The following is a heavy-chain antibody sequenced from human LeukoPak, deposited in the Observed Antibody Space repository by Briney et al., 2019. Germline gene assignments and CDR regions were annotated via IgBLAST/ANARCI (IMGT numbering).Heavy chain of an antibody. CDR3: AKEAAAADADY. D-gene: IGHD6-13*01. V-gene: IGHV3-7*01. J-gene: IGHJ4*02. CDR2: IKQDGSEK. Sequence: EGSLRLSCAASGFTFSSYWMSWVRQAPGKGLEWVANIKQDGSEKYYVDSVKGRFTISRDNSKNTLYLQMNSLRAEDTAVYYCAKEAAAADADYWGQGTLVTVSS. CDR1: GFTFSSYW.